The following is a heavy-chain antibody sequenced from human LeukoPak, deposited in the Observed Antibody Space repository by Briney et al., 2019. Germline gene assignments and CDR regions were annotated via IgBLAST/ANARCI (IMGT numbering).Heavy chain of an antibody. J-gene: IGHJ4*02. Sequence: GGSLRLSCAASGFTFDDYAMHWVRQAPGKGLEWVSGISWNSVNVGYEDSVKGRFTISRDNAKNSLYLQMNSLRPEDTALYYCVKDRGLRNQWLQVTYDSWGQGTLVTVSS. D-gene: IGHD5-24*01. CDR1: GFTFDDYA. V-gene: IGHV3-9*01. CDR3: VKDRGLRNQWLQVTYDS. CDR2: ISWNSVNV.